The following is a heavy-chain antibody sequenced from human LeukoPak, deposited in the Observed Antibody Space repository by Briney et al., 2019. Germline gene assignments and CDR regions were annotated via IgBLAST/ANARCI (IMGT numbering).Heavy chain of an antibody. V-gene: IGHV4-59*01. CDR3: ARGSWDYYDSSSYYFDY. CDR1: GGSISSYY. Sequence: KPSETLSLTCTVSGGSISSYYWSWIRQPPGKGLEWIGYIYYSGSTNYNPSLKSRVTISVDTSKNQFSLKLSSVTAADTAVYYCARGSWDYYDSSSYYFDYWGQGTLVTVSS. J-gene: IGHJ4*02. CDR2: IYYSGST. D-gene: IGHD3-22*01.